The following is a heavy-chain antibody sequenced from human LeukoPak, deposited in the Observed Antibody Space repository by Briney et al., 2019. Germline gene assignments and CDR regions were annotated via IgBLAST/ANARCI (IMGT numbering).Heavy chain of an antibody. Sequence: GASVKVSCKAAGYTFTGYYMHWVRQAPGQGLEWMGWINPNSGGTNYAQKFQGRVTMTRDTSISTAYMELSRLRSDDTAVYYCARASNYYASGLRWGQETLVTVSS. CDR3: ARASNYYASGLR. CDR2: INPNSGGT. V-gene: IGHV1-2*02. CDR1: GYTFTGYY. D-gene: IGHD3-10*01. J-gene: IGHJ4*02.